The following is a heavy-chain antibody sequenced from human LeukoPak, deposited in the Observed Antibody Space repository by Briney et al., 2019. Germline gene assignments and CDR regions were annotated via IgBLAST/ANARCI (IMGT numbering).Heavy chain of an antibody. CDR1: GGTFSSYA. CDR3: ARSPLAYCSSTSCPDRVYYYYYYMDV. Sequence: SVKVSCKASGGTFSSYAISWVLLAPGQGLEWMGGIIPIFGTANYAQKFQGRVTITADESTSTAYMELSSLRSEDTAVYYCARSPLAYCSSTSCPDRVYYYYYYMDVWGKGTTVTVSS. CDR2: IIPIFGTA. D-gene: IGHD2-2*01. J-gene: IGHJ6*03. V-gene: IGHV1-69*01.